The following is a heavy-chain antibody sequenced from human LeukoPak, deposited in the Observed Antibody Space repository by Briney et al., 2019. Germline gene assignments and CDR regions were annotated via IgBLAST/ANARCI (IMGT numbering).Heavy chain of an antibody. D-gene: IGHD1-1*01. Sequence: SETLSLTCTVSGGSISSHYWSWIRQPPGKGLEWIGYIYYSGSTNYNPSLKSRVTISVDTSKNQSSLKLSSVTAADTAVYYCAREVSGTATAFDPWGQGTLVTVSS. V-gene: IGHV4-59*11. CDR2: IYYSGST. CDR3: AREVSGTATAFDP. J-gene: IGHJ5*02. CDR1: GGSISSHY.